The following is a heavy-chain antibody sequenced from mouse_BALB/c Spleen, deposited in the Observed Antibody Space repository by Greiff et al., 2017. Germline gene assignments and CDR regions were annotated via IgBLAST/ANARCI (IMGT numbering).Heavy chain of an antibody. V-gene: IGHV3-1*02. CDR1: GYSITSGYS. CDR3: ARDLLPYAMDY. CDR2: IHYSGST. J-gene: IGHJ4*01. Sequence: EVKLMESGPDLVKPSQSLSLTCTVTGYSITSGYSWPWIRQFPGNKLEWMGYIHYSGSTNYNPSLKSRISITRDTSKNQFFLQLNSVTTEDTATYYCARDLLPYAMDYWGQGTSVTVSS. D-gene: IGHD1-1*01.